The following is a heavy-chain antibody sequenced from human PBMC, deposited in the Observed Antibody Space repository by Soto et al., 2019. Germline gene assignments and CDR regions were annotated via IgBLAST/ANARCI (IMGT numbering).Heavy chain of an antibody. V-gene: IGHV1-18*01. J-gene: IGHJ4*02. CDR3: ARDRSDYYGSGSYYRIDY. CDR2: ISAYNGNT. D-gene: IGHD3-10*01. Sequence: ASVKVSCKASGYTFTSYGISWVRQAPGQGLEWMGWISAYNGNTNYAQKLQGRVTMTTDTSTSTAYMELRSLRSDDTAVYYCARDRSDYYGSGSYYRIDYWGQGTLVTVSS. CDR1: GYTFTSYG.